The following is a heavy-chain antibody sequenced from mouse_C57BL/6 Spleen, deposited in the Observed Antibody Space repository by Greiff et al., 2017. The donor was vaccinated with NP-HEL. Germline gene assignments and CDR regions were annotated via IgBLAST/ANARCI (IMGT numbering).Heavy chain of an antibody. CDR3: ARLSDGYYVGYFDV. V-gene: IGHV5-12*01. CDR2: ISNGGGST. J-gene: IGHJ1*03. D-gene: IGHD2-3*01. CDR1: GFTFSDYY. Sequence: EVQLVESGGGLVQPGGSLKLSCAASGFTFSDYYMYWVRQTPEKRLEWVAYISNGGGSTYYPDTVKGRFTISRDNAKNTLYLQMSRLKSEDTAMYYCARLSDGYYVGYFDVWGTGTTVTVSS.